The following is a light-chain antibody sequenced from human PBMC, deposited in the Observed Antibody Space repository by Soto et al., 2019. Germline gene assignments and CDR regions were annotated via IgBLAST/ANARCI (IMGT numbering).Light chain of an antibody. CDR2: DVS. CDR1: SSDVGGSNY. CDR3: CSSAGTYSYV. Sequence: QSALTQPRSVSGSPGQSVTISCTGTSSDVGGSNYGSWYQQHPGKAPKLMIYDVSNRPSGVPDRFSGSKSGNTASLTISGLQAEDEAGYYCCSSAGTYSYVFGTGTKLTVL. J-gene: IGLJ1*01. V-gene: IGLV2-11*01.